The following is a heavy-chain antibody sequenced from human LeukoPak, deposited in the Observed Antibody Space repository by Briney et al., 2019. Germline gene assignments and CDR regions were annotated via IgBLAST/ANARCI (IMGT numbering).Heavy chain of an antibody. J-gene: IGHJ6*03. V-gene: IGHV3-11*04. D-gene: IGHD2-2*01. CDR2: ISSSGSTI. CDR1: GFTFSDYY. CDR3: AREPGYCSSTSCPAPYYYYVDV. Sequence: GGSLRLSCAASGFTFSDYYMSWIRQAPGKGLEWVSYISSSGSTIYYADSVKGRFTISRDNAKNSLYLQMNSLRAEDTAVYYCAREPGYCSSTSCPAPYYYYVDVWGKGTTVTVSS.